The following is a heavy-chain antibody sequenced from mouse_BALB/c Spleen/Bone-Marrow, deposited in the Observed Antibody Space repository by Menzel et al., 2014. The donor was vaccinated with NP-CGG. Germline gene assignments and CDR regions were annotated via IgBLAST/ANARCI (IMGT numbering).Heavy chain of an antibody. Sequence: EVKLVESGGGLVQPGGSLILSCAASGFDFSRYWMSWARQAPGKGQEWIGEINPGSTTINYTPSLKDKFIISRDNAKKTLFLQINKVRSEDTALYYCARLVYYGHFAYWGQGTTLTVSS. CDR1: GFDFSRYW. D-gene: IGHD1-2*01. V-gene: IGHV4-2*02. J-gene: IGHJ2*01. CDR2: INPGSTTI. CDR3: ARLVYYGHFAY.